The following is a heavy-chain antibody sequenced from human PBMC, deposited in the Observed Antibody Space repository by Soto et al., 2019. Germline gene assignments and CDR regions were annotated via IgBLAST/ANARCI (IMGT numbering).Heavy chain of an antibody. V-gene: IGHV3-9*01. CDR2: ITWNSGSK. J-gene: IGHJ4*02. D-gene: IGHD1-1*01. CDR3: TTTYPNDDSRVVAY. CDR1: GFTFDDYA. Sequence: EVQLVESGGGLVQPGRSLRLSCAASGFTFDDYAMHWVRQPPGKGLEWVSGITWNSGSKDYADSVKGRFTISRDNRKNCLYLQMTSLRGEDTALYYCTTTYPNDDSRVVAYWGQGTLVTVSS.